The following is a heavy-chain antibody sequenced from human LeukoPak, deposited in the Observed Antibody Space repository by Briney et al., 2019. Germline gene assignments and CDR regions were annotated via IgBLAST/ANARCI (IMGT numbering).Heavy chain of an antibody. J-gene: IGHJ6*02. Sequence: GGSLRLSCAASGFTVSSNYMSWVRQAPGKGLEWVSVIYSGGSTYYADSVKGRFTISRDNSKNTLYLQMNSLRAEDTAVYYCAKDLKGGSGWSYYYYYGMDVWGQGTTVTVSS. CDR3: AKDLKGGSGWSYYYYYGMDV. V-gene: IGHV3-53*05. CDR2: IYSGGST. D-gene: IGHD6-19*01. CDR1: GFTVSSNY.